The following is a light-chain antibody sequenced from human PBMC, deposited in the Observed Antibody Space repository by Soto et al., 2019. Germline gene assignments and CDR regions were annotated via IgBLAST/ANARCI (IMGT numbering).Light chain of an antibody. CDR2: DVS. V-gene: IGLV2-14*03. J-gene: IGLJ1*01. CDR1: SSDVGGYNY. Sequence: QSALTQPASVSGSPGQSITISCTGSSSDVGGYNYVSWYQHHPGRARKLMIYDVSNRPSGVSDRVSGSKSGNTASLNITGLQAEDDADYNCSSYTSSSTLHVFGTGTKLTVL. CDR3: SSYTSSSTLHV.